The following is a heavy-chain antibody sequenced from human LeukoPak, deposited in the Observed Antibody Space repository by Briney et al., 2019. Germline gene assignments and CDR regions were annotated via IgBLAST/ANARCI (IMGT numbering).Heavy chain of an antibody. V-gene: IGHV4-34*01. CDR1: GGSFSGYY. Sequence: KPSETLSLTCAVYGGSFSGYYWSWIRQPPGKGLEWIGEINHSGSTNYNPSLKSRVTISVDTSKNQFSLKLSSVTAADTAVYYCARHARDYGSGSYYGAARRGHFDYWGQGTLVTVSS. D-gene: IGHD3-10*01. CDR2: INHSGST. CDR3: ARHARDYGSGSYYGAARRGHFDY. J-gene: IGHJ4*02.